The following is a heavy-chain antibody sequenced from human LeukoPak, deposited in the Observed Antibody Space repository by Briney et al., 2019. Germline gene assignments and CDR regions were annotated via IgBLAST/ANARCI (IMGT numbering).Heavy chain of an antibody. J-gene: IGHJ4*02. D-gene: IGHD6-6*01. CDR2: IYASGSA. CDR3: ARQSYSSSSTGFDY. Sequence: PSETLSLTCTVSGGSISSGSYYWSWIRQPAGKGLEWIGRIYASGSANYNPSLKSRVTISVDKSKNQFSLKLSSVTAADSAVYYCARQSYSSSSTGFDYWGQGTLVTVSS. V-gene: IGHV4-61*02. CDR1: GGSISSGSYY.